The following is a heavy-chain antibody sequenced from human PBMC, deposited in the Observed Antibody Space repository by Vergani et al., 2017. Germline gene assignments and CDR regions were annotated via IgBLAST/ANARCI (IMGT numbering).Heavy chain of an antibody. Sequence: EVQLVESGGGLVKPGGSLRLSCAASGFTFSSYSMNWVRQAPGKGLEWVSVIYSGGSTYDADSVKGRFTISRDNSKNTLYLQMNSLRAEDTAVYYCARAYGDYGEVGFDPWGQGTLVTVSS. D-gene: IGHD4-17*01. CDR2: IYSGGST. CDR3: ARAYGDYGEVGFDP. V-gene: IGHV3-66*02. CDR1: GFTFSSYS. J-gene: IGHJ5*02.